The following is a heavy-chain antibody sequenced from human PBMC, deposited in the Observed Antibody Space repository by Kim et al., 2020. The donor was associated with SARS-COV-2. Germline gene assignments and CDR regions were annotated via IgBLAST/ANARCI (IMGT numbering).Heavy chain of an antibody. CDR3: ARGAEGYYDSSGYLDY. Sequence: GGSLRLSCAASGFTFSSYAMHWVRQAPGKGLEWVAVISYDGSNKYYVDSVKGRFTISRDNSKNTLYLQMNSLRAEDTAVYYCARGAEGYYDSSGYLDYWGQGTLVTVSS. D-gene: IGHD3-22*01. CDR1: GFTFSSYA. J-gene: IGHJ4*02. CDR2: ISYDGSNK. V-gene: IGHV3-30*04.